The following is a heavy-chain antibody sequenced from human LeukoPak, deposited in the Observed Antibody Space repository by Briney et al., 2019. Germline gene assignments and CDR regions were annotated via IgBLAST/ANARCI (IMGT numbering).Heavy chain of an antibody. CDR3: ARFIAVAGHDY. CDR1: GGSISSYY. Sequence: SETLSLTCTVSGGSISSYYWSWIRQPPGKGLEWIGYIYYSGSTNYNPSLKSRVTISVDTSKNQFSLKLSSVTAADTAVYYCARFIAVAGHDYWGQGTLVTVSS. CDR2: IYYSGST. J-gene: IGHJ4*02. V-gene: IGHV4-59*01. D-gene: IGHD6-19*01.